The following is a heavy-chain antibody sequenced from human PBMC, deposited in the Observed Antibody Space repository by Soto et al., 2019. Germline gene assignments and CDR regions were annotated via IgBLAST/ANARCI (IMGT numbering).Heavy chain of an antibody. V-gene: IGHV4-59*01. J-gene: IGHJ6*03. CDR3: ARVGAVAAYYYYYYMDV. CDR1: GGSISSYY. D-gene: IGHD6-19*01. CDR2: IYYSGST. Sequence: SETLSLTCTVSGGSISSYYWSWIRQPPGKGLEWIGYIYYSGSTNYNPSLKSRVTISVDTSKNQFSLKLSSVTAADTAVYYCARVGAVAAYYYYYYMDVWGKGTTVTVS.